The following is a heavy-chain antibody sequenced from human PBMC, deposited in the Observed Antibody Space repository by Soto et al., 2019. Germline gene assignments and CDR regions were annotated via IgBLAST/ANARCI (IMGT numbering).Heavy chain of an antibody. CDR3: ARDRGYYDYVWGSYRPLTSYNWFDP. D-gene: IGHD3-16*02. V-gene: IGHV4-30-4*01. J-gene: IGHJ5*02. CDR1: GGSISSGDYY. CDR2: IYYSGST. Sequence: PSETLSLTCTVSGGSISSGDYYWSWIRQPPGKGLEWIGYIYYSGSTYYNPSLKSRVTISVDTSKNQFSLKLSSVTAADTAVYYCARDRGYYDYVWGSYRPLTSYNWFDPWGQGTLVTVSS.